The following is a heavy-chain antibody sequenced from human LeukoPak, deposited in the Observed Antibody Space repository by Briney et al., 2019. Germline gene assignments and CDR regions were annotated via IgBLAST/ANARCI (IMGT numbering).Heavy chain of an antibody. CDR2: ISGSGAST. CDR1: GFIFSSYT. CDR3: ARGLGYWTSGFGI. J-gene: IGHJ3*02. D-gene: IGHD2-8*01. V-gene: IGHV3-23*01. Sequence: AGSLRLSCAASGFIFSSYTMRWGRQDPRKGLEWVSAISGSGASTYYADSVKGRFTISRDKSKNTLYLQMNSLRAEDTAVYYCARGLGYWTSGFGIWGQGTMVTVSS.